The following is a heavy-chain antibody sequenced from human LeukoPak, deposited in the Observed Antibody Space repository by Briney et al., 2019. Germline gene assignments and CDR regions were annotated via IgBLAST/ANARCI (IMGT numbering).Heavy chain of an antibody. V-gene: IGHV3-7*01. Sequence: PGGSLRLSCAASGFTFSSHGMSWVRQAPGKGLEWVANIKQDGSEKHYVDSVKGRFTISRDNAKNSLYLQMSSLRAEDTAVYYCTRVEETATTAAIIRKYSYYYYYMDVWGKGNTVTVSS. D-gene: IGHD4-11*01. CDR3: TRVEETATTAAIIRKYSYYYYYMDV. CDR2: IKQDGSEK. J-gene: IGHJ6*03. CDR1: GFTFSSHG.